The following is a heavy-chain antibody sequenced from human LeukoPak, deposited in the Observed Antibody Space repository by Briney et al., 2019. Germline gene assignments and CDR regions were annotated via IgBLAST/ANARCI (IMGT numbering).Heavy chain of an antibody. CDR1: GFTFSTFW. CDR2: IKQDGSEK. CDR3: ARDFNYYDSSGYSVLYGMDV. V-gene: IGHV3-7*01. Sequence: GGSLRLSCAASGFTFSTFWMSWVRQAPGKGLEWVANIKQDGSEKYYVDSVKGRFTISRDNAKNSLYLQMNSLRAEDTAVYYCARDFNYYDSSGYSVLYGMDVWGQGTTVTVSS. D-gene: IGHD3-22*01. J-gene: IGHJ6*02.